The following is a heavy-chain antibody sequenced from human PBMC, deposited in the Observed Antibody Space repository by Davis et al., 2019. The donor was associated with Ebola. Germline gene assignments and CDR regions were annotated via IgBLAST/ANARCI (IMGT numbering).Heavy chain of an antibody. V-gene: IGHV4-39*07. J-gene: IGHJ1*01. CDR3: ARGGVWFVNGFGEPRAEYFQH. CDR2: IYYSGST. D-gene: IGHD3-10*01. Sequence: PSETLSLTCTVSGGSISSSSYYWGWIRQPPGKGLEWIGSIYYSGSTYYNPSLKSRVTISVDTSKNQFSLKLSSVTAADTAVYYCARGGVWFVNGFGEPRAEYFQHWGQGTLVTVSS. CDR1: GGSISSSSYY.